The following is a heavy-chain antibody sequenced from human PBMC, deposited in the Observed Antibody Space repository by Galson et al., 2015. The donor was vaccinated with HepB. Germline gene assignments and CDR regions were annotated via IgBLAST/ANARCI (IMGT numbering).Heavy chain of an antibody. J-gene: IGHJ4*02. V-gene: IGHV3-23*01. Sequence: SLRLSCAASGFIFNTYAMSWVRRGPGKGLEWVSIIRGNGGSTYYADSVKGRFTISRDNSKNMLYLQMNSLRVEDTAVYYCAKAGGYSAIGSFYFVDWGQGTPVTVSS. D-gene: IGHD5-18*01. CDR1: GFIFNTYA. CDR3: AKAGGYSAIGSFYFVD. CDR2: IRGNGGST.